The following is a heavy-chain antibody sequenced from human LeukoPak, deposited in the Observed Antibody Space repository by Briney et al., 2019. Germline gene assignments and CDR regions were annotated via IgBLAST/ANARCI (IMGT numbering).Heavy chain of an antibody. D-gene: IGHD6-19*01. J-gene: IGHJ4*02. Sequence: ASVKVSCKTSGYTFSGWYMHWVRQAPGQGFEWMGWINPYSGDTNYAQKFKDRVTMTRDTSISTAYMELSDLRSGDAAVYYCARAWGDSSGWYGPDYWGQGTLVTVSS. V-gene: IGHV1-2*02. CDR2: INPYSGDT. CDR1: GYTFSGWY. CDR3: ARAWGDSSGWYGPDY.